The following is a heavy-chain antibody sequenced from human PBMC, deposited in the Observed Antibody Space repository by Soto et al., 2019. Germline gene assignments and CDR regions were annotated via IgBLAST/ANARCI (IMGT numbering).Heavy chain of an antibody. CDR2: IIPIFGPA. Sequence: QVQLVQSGAEVKKPGPSVKVSCKASGGTFSSYAISWVRQAPGQGLEWMGGIIPIFGPANYAQQFQGRVTITADESTSTAYMELSSVRSEDTAVYYCASQLGGLRDWFDPWGQVTLVTVSS. CDR3: ASQLGGLRDWFDP. J-gene: IGHJ5*02. CDR1: GGTFSSYA. D-gene: IGHD3-16*01. V-gene: IGHV1-69*01.